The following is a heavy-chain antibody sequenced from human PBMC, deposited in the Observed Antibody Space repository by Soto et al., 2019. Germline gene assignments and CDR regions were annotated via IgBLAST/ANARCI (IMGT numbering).Heavy chain of an antibody. CDR1: GGSISSGDYY. V-gene: IGHV4-30-4*01. CDR2: IYYTGGT. J-gene: IGHJ3*02. CDR3: AGMLRYRRLIAFDI. Sequence: QVQLQESGPGLVKPSQTLSLTCTVSGGSISSGDYYWSWIRQPPGKGLEWIGYIYYTGGTYYNPSLKSRVTISVDTSKHQFALKLSSVTAAETAVYYCAGMLRYRRLIAFDIWGQGTMVTVSS. D-gene: IGHD4-17*01.